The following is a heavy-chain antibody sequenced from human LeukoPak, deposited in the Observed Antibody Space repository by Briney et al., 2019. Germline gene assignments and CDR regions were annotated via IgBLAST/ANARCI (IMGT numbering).Heavy chain of an antibody. J-gene: IGHJ6*03. CDR1: GGSISSSSYY. V-gene: IGHV4-39*07. Sequence: SETLSLTCTVSGGSISSSSYYWGWIRQPPGKGLEWIGSIYYSGSTYYNPSLKSRVTISVDTSKNQFSLKLSSVTAADTAVYYCAREILGYDFWSGYYIAIGPHYYYMDVWGKGTTVTVSS. CDR2: IYYSGST. D-gene: IGHD3-3*01. CDR3: AREILGYDFWSGYYIAIGPHYYYMDV.